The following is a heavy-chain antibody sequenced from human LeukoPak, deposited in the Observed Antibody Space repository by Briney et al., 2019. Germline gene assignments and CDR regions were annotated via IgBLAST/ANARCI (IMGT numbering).Heavy chain of an antibody. J-gene: IGHJ4*02. Sequence: GGSLRLSCTASGFTFNNYAMNWVRQAPGKGLEWLSGISGNGGQTYYADSVKGRFTISRDNSENTLFLQMNSLGAADTAIYYCAKDYNFWAGYFTDYWGQGTLVTVSS. CDR1: GFTFNNYA. CDR2: ISGNGGQT. V-gene: IGHV3-23*01. CDR3: AKDYNFWAGYFTDY. D-gene: IGHD3/OR15-3a*01.